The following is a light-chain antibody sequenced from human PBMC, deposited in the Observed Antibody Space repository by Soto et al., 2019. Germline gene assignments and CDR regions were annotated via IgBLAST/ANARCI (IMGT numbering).Light chain of an antibody. J-gene: IGLJ2*01. V-gene: IGLV7-43*01. CDR2: STS. CDR1: TGAVTSGYY. Sequence: QTVVTREPSLTVSPGGTVTLTCASSTGAVTSGYYPNWFQQKPGQAPRALIYSTSNKYSWTPARFSGSLLGGKAALTLSGVQPEDEAEYYCLLYYGGTVVFGGGTKLTVL. CDR3: LLYYGGTVV.